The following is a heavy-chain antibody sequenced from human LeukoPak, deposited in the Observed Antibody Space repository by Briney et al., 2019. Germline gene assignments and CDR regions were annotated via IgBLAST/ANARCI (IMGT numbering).Heavy chain of an antibody. D-gene: IGHD3-10*01. V-gene: IGHV3-30*18. Sequence: GMSLRLSCAVSGVTLSPYGMHWVRQAPGKGLEWVAVKSYEGGTQHYADSVKGRFIISRDNPRNTLDLQMNILRTEDTAVYYCAKEGTPQVSTWYDLWGQGTQVIVSS. J-gene: IGHJ5*02. CDR2: KSYEGGTQ. CDR1: GVTLSPYG. CDR3: AKEGTPQVSTWYDL.